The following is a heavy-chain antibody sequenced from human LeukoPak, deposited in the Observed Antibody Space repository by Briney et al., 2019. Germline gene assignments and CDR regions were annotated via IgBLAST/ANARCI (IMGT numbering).Heavy chain of an antibody. CDR2: IYPGDSAT. Sequence: GESLKISCKVSGYSFTTYWFGWVRQMPGRGLEWMGIIYPGDSATRYSPSFQGQFTFSADKSINTAYLQWSSLKASDTAMYYCAKHGSGYEPDHWGQGTLVTVSS. V-gene: IGHV5-51*01. J-gene: IGHJ5*02. CDR1: GYSFTTYW. CDR3: AKHGSGYEPDH. D-gene: IGHD5-12*01.